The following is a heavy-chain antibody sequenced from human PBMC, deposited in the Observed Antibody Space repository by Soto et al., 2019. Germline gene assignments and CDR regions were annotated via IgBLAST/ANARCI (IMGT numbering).Heavy chain of an antibody. CDR2: ISSSSSYT. V-gene: IGHV3-11*05. D-gene: IGHD3-10*01. CDR3: AREPVLLWFGELLNYYYYGMDV. Sequence: QVQLVESGGGLVKPGGSLRLSCAASGFTFSDYYMSWIRQAPGKGLEWVSYISSSSSYTNYADSVKGRFTISRDNAKNSLYLQMNSLRAEDTAVYYCAREPVLLWFGELLNYYYYGMDVWGQGTTVTVSS. CDR1: GFTFSDYY. J-gene: IGHJ6*02.